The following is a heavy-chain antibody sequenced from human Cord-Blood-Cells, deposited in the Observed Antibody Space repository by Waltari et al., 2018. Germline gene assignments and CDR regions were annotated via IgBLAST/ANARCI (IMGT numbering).Heavy chain of an antibody. V-gene: IGHV3-48*03. Sequence: EVQLVESGGGLVQPGGSLRLSCAASGFTFSSYEMNWVGQAPGKGLEWVSYISSSGSTIYYADSVKGRFTISRDNAKNSLYLQMNSLRAEDTAVYYCARDSVTAYYYYYGMDVWGQGTTVTVSS. CDR1: GFTFSSYE. J-gene: IGHJ6*02. D-gene: IGHD4-4*01. CDR3: ARDSVTAYYYYYGMDV. CDR2: ISSSGSTI.